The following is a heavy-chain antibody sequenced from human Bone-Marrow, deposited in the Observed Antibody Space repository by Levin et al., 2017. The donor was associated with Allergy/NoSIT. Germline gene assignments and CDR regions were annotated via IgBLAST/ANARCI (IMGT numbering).Heavy chain of an antibody. Sequence: AGGSLRLSCAASGFTFSTYWIHWVRQAPGKGLMWVSRINGDGTTTYYADSVKGRFTISRDNAQNTVYLQMNSLRAEDTAVYYCAEWRGFVGWGQGTLVTVSS. J-gene: IGHJ4*02. CDR2: INGDGTTT. CDR3: AEWRGFVG. CDR1: GFTFSTYW. D-gene: IGHD3-3*01. V-gene: IGHV3-74*01.